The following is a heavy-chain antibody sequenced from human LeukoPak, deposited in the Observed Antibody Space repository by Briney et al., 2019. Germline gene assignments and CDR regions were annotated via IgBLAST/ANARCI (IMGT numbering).Heavy chain of an antibody. CDR2: IYASGST. Sequence: SETLSLTCTASGGSLSSYYWTWIRQPAGKGLEWIGRIYASGSTSYNASLESRVTMSVDTSKNQFSLKLSSVTAADTAIYYCARGGLVHYYFDYWGQGTLVTVSS. J-gene: IGHJ4*02. D-gene: IGHD3/OR15-3a*01. CDR1: GGSLSSYY. V-gene: IGHV4-4*07. CDR3: ARGGLVHYYFDY.